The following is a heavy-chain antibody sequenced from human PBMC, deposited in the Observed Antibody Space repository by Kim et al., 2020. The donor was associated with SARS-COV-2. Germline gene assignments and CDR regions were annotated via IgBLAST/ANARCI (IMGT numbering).Heavy chain of an antibody. D-gene: IGHD3-16*01. V-gene: IGHV1-69*13. CDR1: EGTFSSYA. J-gene: IGHJ4*02. CDR3: ASKGLRFLDLDY. CDR2: IIPIFGTA. Sequence: SVKVSCKASEGTFSSYAISWVRQAPGQGLEWMGGIIPIFGTANYAQKFQGRVTITADESTSTAYMEPSSLRSEDTAVYYCASKGLRFLDLDYWGQGTLVTVSS.